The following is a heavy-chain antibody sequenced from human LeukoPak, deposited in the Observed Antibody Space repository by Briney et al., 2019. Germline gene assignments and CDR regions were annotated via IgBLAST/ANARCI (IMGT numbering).Heavy chain of an antibody. CDR3: ARVLIPTYYYDSSGYYVDY. Sequence: SKTLSLTCAVYGGSFSGYYWSWIRQPPGKGLEWIGEINHSGSTNYNPSLKSRVTISVDTSKNQFSLKLSSVTAADTAVYYCARVLIPTYYYDSSGYYVDYWGQGTLVTVSS. CDR2: INHSGST. J-gene: IGHJ4*02. CDR1: GGSFSGYY. D-gene: IGHD3-22*01. V-gene: IGHV4-34*01.